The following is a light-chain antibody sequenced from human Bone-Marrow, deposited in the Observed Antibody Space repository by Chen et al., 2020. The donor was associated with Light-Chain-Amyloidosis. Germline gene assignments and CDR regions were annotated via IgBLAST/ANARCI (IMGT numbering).Light chain of an antibody. Sequence: SVMTQPPSASGPPGQSVIISCSGGSSNVGGNSVNWYQQFPGAAPRLLIYDNNQRPSGVPARFSASTSGTSASLAIRGLQSDDEADYYCAAWDDSLHGPVFGGGTKLTVL. J-gene: IGLJ3*02. CDR2: DNN. V-gene: IGLV1-44*01. CDR3: AAWDDSLHGPV. CDR1: SSNVGGNS.